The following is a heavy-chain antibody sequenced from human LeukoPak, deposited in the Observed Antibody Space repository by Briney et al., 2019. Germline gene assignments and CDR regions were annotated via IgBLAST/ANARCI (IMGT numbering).Heavy chain of an antibody. CDR2: IYSSGST. V-gene: IGHV4-4*07. J-gene: IGHJ4*02. Sequence: SETLSLTCTVSGGSINSYYWSWIRQPAGKGLEWIGRIYSSGSTGYNPSLKSRVTMSLDTSKNQFSLNLSSVTAADTAVYYCARVDVRTAFFDYWGQGTLVTVSS. D-gene: IGHD2-21*02. CDR3: ARVDVRTAFFDY. CDR1: GGSINSYY.